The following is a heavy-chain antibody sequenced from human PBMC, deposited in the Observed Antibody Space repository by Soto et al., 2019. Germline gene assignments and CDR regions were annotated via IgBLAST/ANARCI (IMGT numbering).Heavy chain of an antibody. CDR3: ARGEQYSGRIFDY. CDR1: GDSVSSNSAG. Sequence: QTLSLTCAITGDSVSSNSAGWSCVSQSPSRGLEWLGRTYYRSKWYYEYAVSVRGRITINPDTSKNQYSLQLNSVTPEDTAVYFCARGEQYSGRIFDYWGQGTLVTVSS. V-gene: IGHV6-1*01. J-gene: IGHJ4*01. D-gene: IGHD1-26*01. CDR2: TYYRSKWYY.